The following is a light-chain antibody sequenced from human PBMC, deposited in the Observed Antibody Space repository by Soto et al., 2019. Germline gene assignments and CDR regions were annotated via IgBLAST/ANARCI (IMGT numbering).Light chain of an antibody. J-gene: IGLJ1*01. CDR3: TSYSSSDSVYV. V-gene: IGLV2-14*01. Sequence: QSVLTQPASVSGSPGQSITISCTGTSSDIGGYYYVSWYQHHPGKAPKLLIYQVTNRPSRVSNRFSGSKSGNTASLTISGLQADDEADYYCTSYSSSDSVYVFGTGTKLTVL. CDR2: QVT. CDR1: SSDIGGYYY.